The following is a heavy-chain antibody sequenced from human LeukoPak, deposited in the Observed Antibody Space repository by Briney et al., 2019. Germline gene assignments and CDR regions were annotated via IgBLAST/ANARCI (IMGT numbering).Heavy chain of an antibody. J-gene: IGHJ5*02. CDR1: GFTFSSFG. Sequence: HPGGSLRLSCAASGFTFSSFGMSWVRQSPGTGLEWVSGISGSGSNTYYADSVKGRFTISRDNSNNMLFLQMNSLRADDTAVYYCAKGPHITMTYNWFDPWGQGTLVTVSS. CDR2: ISGSGSNT. D-gene: IGHD3-22*01. V-gene: IGHV3-23*01. CDR3: AKGPHITMTYNWFDP.